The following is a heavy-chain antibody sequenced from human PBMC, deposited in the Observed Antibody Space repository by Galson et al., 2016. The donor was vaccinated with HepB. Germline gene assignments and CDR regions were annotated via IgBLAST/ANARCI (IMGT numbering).Heavy chain of an antibody. Sequence: SLRLSCAASGFTYDDIAMHWVRQAPGKGLEWVSSISWNSDNIVYADSVRGRFTISRDNANNSLYLHMSSLRLEDTAWYYCAKGAFNCFDSWGQGVLVTVST. CDR3: AKGAFNCFDS. V-gene: IGHV3-9*01. CDR2: ISWNSDNI. CDR1: GFTYDDIA. J-gene: IGHJ5*01.